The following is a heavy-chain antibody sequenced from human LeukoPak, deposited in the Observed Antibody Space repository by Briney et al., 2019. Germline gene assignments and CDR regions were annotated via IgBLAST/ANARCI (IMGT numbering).Heavy chain of an antibody. J-gene: IGHJ4*02. CDR2: IYSGGST. D-gene: IGHD3-16*02. CDR1: GFTVSSNY. Sequence: GGSLRLSCAASGFTVSSNYMSWVRQAPGKGLEWVSVIYSGGSTYYADSVKGRFTISRDNAKNSLYLQMNSLRAEDTAVYYCASDYVWGSYRYPLDYWGQGTLVTVSS. V-gene: IGHV3-53*01. CDR3: ASDYVWGSYRYPLDY.